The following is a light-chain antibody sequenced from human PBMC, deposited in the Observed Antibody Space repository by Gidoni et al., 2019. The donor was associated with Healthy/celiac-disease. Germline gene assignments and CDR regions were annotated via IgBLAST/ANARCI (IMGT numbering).Light chain of an antibody. CDR3: SSYTSSSTYVV. CDR1: SSDVGGYHY. Sequence: QSALTQPASVSGAPGQAITISCTGTSSDVGGYHYVAWYQQHPGKAPKLLIYEVSNRPSGVSNRFSGSKSCNTASLTISGLQAEDAADYYCSSYTSSSTYVVFGGGTKLTVL. V-gene: IGLV2-14*01. J-gene: IGLJ2*01. CDR2: EVS.